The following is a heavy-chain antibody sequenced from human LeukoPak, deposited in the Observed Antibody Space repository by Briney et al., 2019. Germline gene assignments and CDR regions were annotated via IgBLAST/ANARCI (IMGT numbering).Heavy chain of an antibody. J-gene: IGHJ5*02. D-gene: IGHD6-13*01. CDR3: VIDSSSWYNYFDP. V-gene: IGHV1-8*01. Sequence: ASVKVSCKASGYTFTSYDIHWVRQATGQGLEWMGWMNPNSGNTGYAQKFQGRVTMTRNTSISTAYMELSSLRSEDTAVYYCVIDSSSWYNYFDPWGQGTVDTVSS. CDR2: MNPNSGNT. CDR1: GYTFTSYD.